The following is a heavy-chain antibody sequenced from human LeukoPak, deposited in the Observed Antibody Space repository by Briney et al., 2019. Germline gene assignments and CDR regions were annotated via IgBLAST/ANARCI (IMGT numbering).Heavy chain of an antibody. V-gene: IGHV5-51*01. Sequence: GESLQISCKASGSIFTSYWIGWVRQLPGKGLEWMGIIYPGDSDTRYSPSFQGQVTISADKSISTAYLQWSSLKASDTAMYYCARLGILTGYREDYWGQGTLVTVSS. CDR3: ARLGILTGYREDY. J-gene: IGHJ4*02. CDR1: GSIFTSYW. CDR2: IYPGDSDT. D-gene: IGHD3-9*01.